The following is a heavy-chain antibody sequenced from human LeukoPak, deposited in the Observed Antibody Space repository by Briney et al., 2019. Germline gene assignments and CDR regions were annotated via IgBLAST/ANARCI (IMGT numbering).Heavy chain of an antibody. V-gene: IGHV3-23*01. CDR3: AKRGTSEGGFGESEVYYYYYYMDV. Sequence: GGSLRLSCAASGFTFSSYAMSWVRQAPGKGLEWVSAISGSGGSTYYADSVKGRFTISRDNSKNTLYLQMNSLRAEDTAVYYCAKRGTSEGGFGESEVYYYYYYMDVWGKGTTVTVSS. CDR2: ISGSGGST. D-gene: IGHD3-10*01. CDR1: GFTFSSYA. J-gene: IGHJ6*03.